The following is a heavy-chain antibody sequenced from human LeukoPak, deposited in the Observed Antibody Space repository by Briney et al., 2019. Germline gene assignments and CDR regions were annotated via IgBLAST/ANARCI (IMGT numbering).Heavy chain of an antibody. D-gene: IGHD2/OR15-2a*01. CDR3: ARGGKIAGYYYFYMDV. V-gene: IGHV3-7*01. CDR1: GFTFSTYW. CDR2: MKQDGSEK. Sequence: GGSLRLSCVASGFTFSTYWLSWVRQAPGKGLEWVAHMKQDGSEKYYVDAVKGRFTISRDNAKNSLYLQVNSLRAEDTAVYYCARGGKIAGYYYFYMDVWGKGTTVIVSS. J-gene: IGHJ6*03.